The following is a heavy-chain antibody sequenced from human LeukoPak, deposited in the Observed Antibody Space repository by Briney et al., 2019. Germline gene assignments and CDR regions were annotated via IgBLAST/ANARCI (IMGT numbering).Heavy chain of an antibody. CDR3: ASALSLTWFGEDAFDI. D-gene: IGHD3-10*01. CDR1: GGSISSYY. J-gene: IGHJ3*02. Sequence: KSSETLSLTCTVSGGSISSYYWSWIRQPPGKGLEWIGYIYYSGSTNYNPSLKSRVTISVDTSKNQFSLKLSSVTAADTAVYYCASALSLTWFGEDAFDIWGQGTMVTVSS. CDR2: IYYSGST. V-gene: IGHV4-59*08.